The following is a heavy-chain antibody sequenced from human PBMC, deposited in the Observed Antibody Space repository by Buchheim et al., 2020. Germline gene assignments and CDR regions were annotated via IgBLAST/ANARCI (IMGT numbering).Heavy chain of an antibody. Sequence: EVQLVESGGGLVQPGGSLKLSCAASGFAFSGSAIHWVRQASGKGLERLGRIRNKANNYATRYTESVKGRFTISRDDSKNTAYLEMNSLKTEDTALYYCTGGPAAGNDYWGQGTL. CDR2: IRNKANNYAT. J-gene: IGHJ4*02. CDR3: TGGPAAGNDY. CDR1: GFAFSGSA. D-gene: IGHD6-13*01. V-gene: IGHV3-73*01.